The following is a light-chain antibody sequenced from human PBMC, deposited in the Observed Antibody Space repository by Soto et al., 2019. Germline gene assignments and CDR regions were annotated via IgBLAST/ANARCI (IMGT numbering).Light chain of an antibody. V-gene: IGKV3-20*01. J-gene: IGKJ5*01. CDR2: GAS. CDR3: HQYDSSSFT. Sequence: EIVLTQSPGTLSLSPGERATLSCRASQSVSSSYLAWYQQKPGQAPWLLIYGASRRASGVPDRFSGSGSGTDFTLTISGLEPEDFAVYYCHQYDSSSFTFGQGTRLDI. CDR1: QSVSSSY.